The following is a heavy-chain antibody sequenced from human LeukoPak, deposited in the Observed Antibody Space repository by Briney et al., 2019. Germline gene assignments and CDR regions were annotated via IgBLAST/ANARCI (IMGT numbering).Heavy chain of an antibody. CDR1: GFTFSGYW. D-gene: IGHD6-13*01. CDR3: AREGEIAAAGPYYFDY. Sequence: GGSLRLSCAASGFTFSGYWMSWVRQAPGKGLEWVANIKQDGSEKYYVDSVKGRFTISRDNPKNSLYLQMNSLRAEDTAVYYCAREGEIAAAGPYYFDYWGQGTLVTVSS. V-gene: IGHV3-7*01. J-gene: IGHJ4*02. CDR2: IKQDGSEK.